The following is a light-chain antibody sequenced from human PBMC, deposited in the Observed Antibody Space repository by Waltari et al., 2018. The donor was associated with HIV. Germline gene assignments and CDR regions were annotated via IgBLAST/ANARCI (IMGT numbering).Light chain of an antibody. CDR2: ATI. Sequence: QSVLTQPPSVSGAPGQRVTISCTGGSSNIGAGYDVHWYQRLPGTAPKLLIFATINRPAGVPDRFSGSISGTSASLAITGLQAGDEADYYCQSYDSSLTMVFGGGTKVTVL. CDR3: QSYDSSLTMV. CDR1: SSNIGAGYD. J-gene: IGLJ2*01. V-gene: IGLV1-40*01.